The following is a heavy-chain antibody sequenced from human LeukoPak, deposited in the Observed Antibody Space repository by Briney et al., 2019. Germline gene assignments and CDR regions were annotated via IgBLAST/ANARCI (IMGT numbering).Heavy chain of an antibody. V-gene: IGHV1-2*02. J-gene: IGHJ3*02. CDR1: GYTFTGYY. D-gene: IGHD3-22*01. Sequence: GASVKVSCKASGYTFTGYYMHWVRQAPGQGLEWMGWINPNSGGTNYAQKFQGRVTMTRDTSISTAYMELSRLRSDDTAVYYCASPPSDSSGYYSYAFDIWGQGTMVTVSS. CDR3: ASPPSDSSGYYSYAFDI. CDR2: INPNSGGT.